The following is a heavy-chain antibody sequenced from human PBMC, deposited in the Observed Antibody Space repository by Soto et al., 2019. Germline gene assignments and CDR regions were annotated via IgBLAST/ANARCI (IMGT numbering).Heavy chain of an antibody. CDR2: IIPIFGTA. Sequence: QVQLVQSGAEVKKPGSSGKVSCKASGGTFSSYSINWVRQAPGQGLEWMGEIIPIFGTANYAQKFPGRVTITADESTSTAYMELSSLRSEDTAVYFCARDGGRNSGGIDYWGQGTLVTVSS. CDR3: ARDGGRNSGGIDY. D-gene: IGHD1-26*01. J-gene: IGHJ4*02. CDR1: GGTFSSYS. V-gene: IGHV1-69*01.